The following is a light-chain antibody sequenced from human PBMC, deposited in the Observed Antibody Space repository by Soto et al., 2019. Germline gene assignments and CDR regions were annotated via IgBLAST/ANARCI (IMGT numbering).Light chain of an antibody. CDR2: DTF. V-gene: IGKV3-11*01. J-gene: IGKJ2*01. CDR3: QHRSSRYT. CDR1: QSVNSY. Sequence: EIVLTQSPATLSLSPRERATLSFTASQSVNSYLAWYQHRPGQAPRLLIYDTFNRATGVPARFSGSGSGTDFTLTISSLEPEDFAVYYCQHRSSRYTFGQGTKVDIK.